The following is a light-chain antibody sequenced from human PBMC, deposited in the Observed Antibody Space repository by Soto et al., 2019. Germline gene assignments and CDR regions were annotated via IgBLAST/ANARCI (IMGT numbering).Light chain of an antibody. CDR1: QSVSSSY. CDR3: QQYGSSPWT. J-gene: IGKJ1*01. Sequence: EIVLTQSPGTLSLSPGERATLSCRASQSVSSSYLAWHQQKPGQAPRLLIYGASSRATGIPDRFSGSGSGTDFTLTIITLEPEDFSVYYCQQYGSSPWTFGQGTKVEIK. V-gene: IGKV3-20*01. CDR2: GAS.